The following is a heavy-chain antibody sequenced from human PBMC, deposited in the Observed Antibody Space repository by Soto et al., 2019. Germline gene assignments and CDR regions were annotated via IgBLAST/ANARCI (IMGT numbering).Heavy chain of an antibody. CDR1: GDSVSNNGAT. V-gene: IGHV6-1*01. J-gene: IGHJ4*02. CDR2: TYYRSKWIS. CDR3: ARDPPDFNSGFDF. D-gene: IGHD1-26*01. Sequence: SQTLSLTCAISGDSVSNNGATWNWIRQSPSGGLEWLGRTYYRSKWISDYAMSVKSRISINSDTSKNQISLQLNSVTPEDTAVYYCARDPPDFNSGFDFWGQGTLVTVSS.